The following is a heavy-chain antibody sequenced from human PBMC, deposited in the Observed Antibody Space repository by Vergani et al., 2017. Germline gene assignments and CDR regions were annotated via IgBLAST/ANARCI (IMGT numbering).Heavy chain of an antibody. CDR1: GGSFSGYY. Sequence: QVQLQQWGAGLLKPSETLSLTCAVYGGSFSGYYWSWIRQPPGKGLEWFGEINHSGSTSYNPSLKSRVTISVDTSKNQFSLKLSSVTAADTAVYYCARGNKDTAMVKDYYYYMDVWGKGTTVTVSS. D-gene: IGHD5-18*01. V-gene: IGHV4-34*01. J-gene: IGHJ6*03. CDR2: INHSGST. CDR3: ARGNKDTAMVKDYYYYMDV.